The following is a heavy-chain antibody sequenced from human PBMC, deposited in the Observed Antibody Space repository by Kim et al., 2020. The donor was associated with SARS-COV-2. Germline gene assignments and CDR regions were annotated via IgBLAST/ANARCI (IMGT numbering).Heavy chain of an antibody. J-gene: IGHJ4*02. CDR1: GGTFSSYA. D-gene: IGHD2-2*02. V-gene: IGHV1-69*13. CDR3: ARGYCSSTSCYIPLY. CDR2: IIPIFGTA. Sequence: SVKVSCKASGGTFSSYAISWVRQAPGQGLEWMGGIIPIFGTANYAQKFQGRVTITADESTSTAYMELSSLRSEDTAVYYCARGYCSSTSCYIPLYWGQGTLVTVSS.